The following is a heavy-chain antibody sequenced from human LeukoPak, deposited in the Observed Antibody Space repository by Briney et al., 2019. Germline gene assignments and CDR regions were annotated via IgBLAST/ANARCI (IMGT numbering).Heavy chain of an antibody. CDR3: AKIAVSGLWYFDL. D-gene: IGHD6-19*01. J-gene: IGHJ2*01. CDR1: GGSISNYY. V-gene: IGHV4-59*08. Sequence: SETLSLTCTVSGGSISNYYWTWIRQPPGKGLEWIGYIYYSGSTYYNPSLKSRVAISVDTSKNQFSLKLTSVTAADTAVYYCAKIAVSGLWYFDLWGRGTLVTVSS. CDR2: IYYSGST.